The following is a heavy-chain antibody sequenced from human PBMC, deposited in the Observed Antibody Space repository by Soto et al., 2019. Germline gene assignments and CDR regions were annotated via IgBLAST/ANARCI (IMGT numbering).Heavy chain of an antibody. CDR1: GDSLSVLS. CDR2: FDPEDGET. CDR3: ARGITLPPPLAY. D-gene: IGHD1-20*01. J-gene: IGHJ4*02. Sequence: SVEVGCEVCGDSLSVLSMDWARQENGKGLEWMGGFDPEDGETIYAQKFQGRVTITRDTSASTAYMELSSLRSEDTAVYYCARGITLPPPLAYLGQGTLVPVSS. V-gene: IGHV1-24*01.